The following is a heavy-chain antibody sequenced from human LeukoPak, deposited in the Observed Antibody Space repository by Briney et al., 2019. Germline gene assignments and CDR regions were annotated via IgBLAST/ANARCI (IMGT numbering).Heavy chain of an antibody. D-gene: IGHD6-19*01. V-gene: IGHV3-48*04. CDR3: AKGPLIEVAGTTWDY. Sequence: GGSLRLSCAASGFTFSTYSMNWVRQAPGKGLEWIAYLTSHTRGTTYYADSVKGRFTISRDNAKNSLSLQMDSLRAEDTAVYYCAKGPLIEVAGTTWDYWGQGTLVTVSS. CDR1: GFTFSTYS. CDR2: LTSHTRGTT. J-gene: IGHJ4*02.